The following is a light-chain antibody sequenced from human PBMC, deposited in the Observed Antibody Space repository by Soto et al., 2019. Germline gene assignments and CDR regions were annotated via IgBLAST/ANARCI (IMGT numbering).Light chain of an antibody. CDR2: YDS. CDR1: NIGSKS. Sequence: SYELTQPPSVSVAPGKTARITCGGNNIGSKSVHWYQQKPGQAPVLVIYYDSDRPSGIPERFSGSNSGNTATLTISRVEAGDEADYYCQVWDSSSEVFGGGTRSPS. CDR3: QVWDSSSEV. J-gene: IGLJ2*01. V-gene: IGLV3-21*04.